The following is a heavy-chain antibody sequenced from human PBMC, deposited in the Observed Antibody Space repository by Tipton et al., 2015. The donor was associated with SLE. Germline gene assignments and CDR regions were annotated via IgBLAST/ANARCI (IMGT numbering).Heavy chain of an antibody. V-gene: IGHV4-34*01. D-gene: IGHD6-19*01. CDR3: ARRQWLVREEYDY. J-gene: IGHJ4*02. CDR1: GGSFSGYY. CDR2: INHSGST. Sequence: TLSLTCAVYGGSFSGYYWSWIRQPPGKGLEWIGEINHSGSTNYNPSLKSRVTISVDTSKNQFSLKLSSVTAADTAVYYCARRQWLVREEYDYWGQGTLVTVSS.